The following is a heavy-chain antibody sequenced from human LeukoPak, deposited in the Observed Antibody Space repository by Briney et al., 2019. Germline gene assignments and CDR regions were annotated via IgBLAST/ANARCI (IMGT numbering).Heavy chain of an antibody. CDR2: ISSSSSTI. V-gene: IGHV3-48*01. D-gene: IGHD5-18*01. Sequence: GGSLRLSCAASGFTFSSYSMNWVRQAPGKGLEWVSYISSSSSTIYYADSVKGRFTISRDNAKNSLYLQMNSLRAEDTAVYYCARNRGYSYGYRVYWGQGTLVTVSS. CDR3: ARNRGYSYGYRVY. J-gene: IGHJ4*02. CDR1: GFTFSSYS.